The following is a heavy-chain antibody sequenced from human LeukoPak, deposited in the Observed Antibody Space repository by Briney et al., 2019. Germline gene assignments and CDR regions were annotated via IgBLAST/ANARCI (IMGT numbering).Heavy chain of an antibody. CDR2: IIPIFGIA. CDR1: GGTFSSYA. Sequence: GSSVKVSCKASGGTFSSYAISWVRQAPGQGLEWMGRIIPIFGIANYAQKFQGRVTITADKSTSTAYMELSSLRSEDTAVYYCARDTRGYSYGMGDWFDRWGQGTLVTVSS. J-gene: IGHJ5*02. D-gene: IGHD5-18*01. V-gene: IGHV1-69*04. CDR3: ARDTRGYSYGMGDWFDR.